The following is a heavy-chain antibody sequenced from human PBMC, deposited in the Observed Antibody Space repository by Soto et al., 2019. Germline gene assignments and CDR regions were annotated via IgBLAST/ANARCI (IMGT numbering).Heavy chain of an antibody. CDR2: SNAYSGDT. V-gene: IGHV1-18*04. Sequence: QVQLVQSGAEVKKPEASVKVSCTASGYTFTNYAISWVRQAPGQGLEWVGWSNAYSGDTHYAQKLQGRVTVTTDTSTSTAYMELKSLRSDDTAVYYCARAEKWVTGNMGGYWGQGTPVTVSS. D-gene: IGHD1-20*01. CDR1: GYTFTNYA. J-gene: IGHJ4*02. CDR3: ARAEKWVTGNMGGY.